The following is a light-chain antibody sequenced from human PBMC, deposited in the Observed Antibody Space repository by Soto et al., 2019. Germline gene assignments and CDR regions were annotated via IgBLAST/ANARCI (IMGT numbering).Light chain of an antibody. CDR3: QPYNNGPLT. J-gene: IGKJ4*01. Sequence: EIVLTQSPGTLSLSPGERAALSCRASQSVSNNYLAWYQQKPGQAPRLLIYDTSTRATGVPTRFSGSRSGAELTLTINRLKSEAFAVYYCQPYNNGPLTFGGGTKV. V-gene: IGKV3-15*01. CDR1: QSVSNN. CDR2: DTS.